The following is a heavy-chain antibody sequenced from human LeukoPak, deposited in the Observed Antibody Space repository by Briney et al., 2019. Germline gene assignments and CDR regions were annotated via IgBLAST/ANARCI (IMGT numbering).Heavy chain of an antibody. V-gene: IGHV1-46*01. Sequence: GASVKVSCKASGYTFTSYYMHWVRQAPGQGLEWMGIINPSGGSTSYAQKFQGRVTMTRDTSTSTVYRELSSLRSEDTAVYYCATSLTALDDAFDIWGQGTMVTVSS. CDR3: ATSLTALDDAFDI. J-gene: IGHJ3*02. CDR2: INPSGGST. CDR1: GYTFTSYY. D-gene: IGHD1-20*01.